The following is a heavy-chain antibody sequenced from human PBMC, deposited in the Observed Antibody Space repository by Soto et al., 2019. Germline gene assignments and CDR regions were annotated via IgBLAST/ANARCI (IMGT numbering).Heavy chain of an antibody. V-gene: IGHV3-30*03. J-gene: IGHJ6*02. Sequence: GGSLRLSCAASGFIFTSYGMHWVRQAPGKGLEWMALILHDGSAEYYADSVKGRFTISRDNSKNTLYLQMNSLTAEDTAVYYCAISRDGYSFYFYYGMDGWGQGTTVTVSS. CDR2: ILHDGSAE. D-gene: IGHD4-4*01. CDR3: AISRDGYSFYFYYGMDG. CDR1: GFIFTSYG.